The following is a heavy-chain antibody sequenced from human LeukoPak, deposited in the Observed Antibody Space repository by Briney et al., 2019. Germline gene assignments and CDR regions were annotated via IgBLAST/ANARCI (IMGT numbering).Heavy chain of an antibody. V-gene: IGHV4-59*08. Sequence: SETLSLTCTVSGGSISSFYWSWIRQPPGKGLEWIGYIHHSGSTDYNPSLKSRVTISVDTSKSQFSLKLRSVTAADTAVYYCARHGQDYYDSRGYYRRGDAFHIWGQGTVVTVSS. CDR1: GGSISSFY. CDR2: IHHSGST. J-gene: IGHJ3*02. CDR3: ARHGQDYYDSRGYYRRGDAFHI. D-gene: IGHD3-22*01.